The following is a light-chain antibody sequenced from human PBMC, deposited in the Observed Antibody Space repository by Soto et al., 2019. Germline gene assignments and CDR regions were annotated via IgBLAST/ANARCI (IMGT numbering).Light chain of an antibody. CDR3: QQYGGSPQYT. J-gene: IGKJ2*01. Sequence: EIVLTQSPGTLSLSPGERATLSCRASQSVSSRYLAWYQQKPGQAPRLLIYAATTRATGIPDRFSGSGSGTDLTLTINRLEPEDFALYYCQQYGGSPQYTFGQGTKLEIK. V-gene: IGKV3-20*01. CDR2: AAT. CDR1: QSVSSRY.